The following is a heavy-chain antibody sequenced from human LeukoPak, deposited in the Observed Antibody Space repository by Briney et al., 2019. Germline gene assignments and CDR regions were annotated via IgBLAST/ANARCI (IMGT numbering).Heavy chain of an antibody. CDR2: IYSGGST. J-gene: IGHJ4*02. CDR1: GFTVSSNY. CDR3: ARRSGVAVAGAFDY. Sequence: PGGSLRLSCAASGFTVSSNYMSWVRQAPGKGLEWVSVIYSGGSTYYADSVKGRFTISRDNSENTLYLQMNSLRAEDTAVYYCARRSGVAVAGAFDYWGQGTLVTVSS. D-gene: IGHD6-19*01. V-gene: IGHV3-53*01.